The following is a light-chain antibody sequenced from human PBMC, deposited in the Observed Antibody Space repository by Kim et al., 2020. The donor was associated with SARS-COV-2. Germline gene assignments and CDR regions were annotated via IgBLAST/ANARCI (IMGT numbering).Light chain of an antibody. CDR3: QAWVSTDVV. V-gene: IGLV3-1*01. CDR1: KLGDKY. J-gene: IGLJ2*01. Sequence: SYELTQPPSVSVSPGQTASITCSGVKLGDKYACWYQQKPGQSPVLVIYQDSKRPSGLPERFSGSNSGNTATLTISGTQAMDEADYYCQAWVSTDVVFGGGTKLTVL. CDR2: QDS.